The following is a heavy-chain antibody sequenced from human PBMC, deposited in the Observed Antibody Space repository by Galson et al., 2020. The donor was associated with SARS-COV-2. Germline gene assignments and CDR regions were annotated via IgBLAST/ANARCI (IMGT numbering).Heavy chain of an antibody. CDR3: ARDDDSSGMGAFDV. J-gene: IGHJ3*01. V-gene: IGHV3-13*04. Sequence: GESLKISCAASGFTFSSHDMHWVRQLTGKGPEWVSGIGADGRTYYPDSLQGRFTISRDNARNSLHLQMNSLTAGDTAVYYCARDDDSSGMGAFDVWGRGTMVTVSS. CDR2: IGADGRT. D-gene: IGHD3-22*01. CDR1: GFTFSSHD.